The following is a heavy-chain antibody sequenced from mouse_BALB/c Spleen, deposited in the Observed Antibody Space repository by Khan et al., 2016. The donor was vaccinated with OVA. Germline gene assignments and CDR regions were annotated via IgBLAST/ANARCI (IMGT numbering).Heavy chain of an antibody. V-gene: IGHV14-3*02. CDR3: AHSLLLCAMDY. CDR2: IDPANGNT. CDR1: GFNIKNTY. J-gene: IGHJ4*01. D-gene: IGHD1-2*01. Sequence: EVQLQQSGAEFVKPGASVRLSCTASGFNIKNTYIHWVKQRPEQGLEWIGRIDPANGNTKYDPKFQGKATITADTSSNTAYLQLSSLTSEDTAVXFCAHSLLLCAMDYWGQGTSVTVSS.